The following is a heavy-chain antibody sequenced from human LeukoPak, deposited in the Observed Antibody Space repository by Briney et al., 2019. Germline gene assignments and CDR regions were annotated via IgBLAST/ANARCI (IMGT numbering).Heavy chain of an antibody. CDR1: GFTFSSYA. J-gene: IGHJ5*02. CDR2: ISGSGGST. Sequence: GGSLRLSCAASGFTFSSYAMSWVRQAPGKGLEWVSAISGSGGSTYYADSVKSRFTISRDNSKNTLYLQMNSLRAEDTAVYYCAKDPHTAMVQNWFDPWGQGTLVTVSS. CDR3: AKDPHTAMVQNWFDP. V-gene: IGHV3-23*01. D-gene: IGHD5-18*01.